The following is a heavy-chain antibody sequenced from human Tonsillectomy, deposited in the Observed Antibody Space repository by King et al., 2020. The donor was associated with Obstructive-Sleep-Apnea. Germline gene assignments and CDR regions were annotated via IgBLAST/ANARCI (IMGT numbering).Heavy chain of an antibody. V-gene: IGHV3-30*18. CDR2: ISYDGNNK. CDR3: AKDSIGFYGYFQH. D-gene: IGHD6-19*01. J-gene: IGHJ1*01. Sequence: VQLVESGGGVVQPGRSLRLSCSASGFTFSTYGMHWVRQAPGKGLEWVAIISYDGNNKYYADSVKGRFTISRDNSKNTLHLESYSLSAEDTAVYYCAKDSIGFYGYFQHWGQGTLVTVTS. CDR1: GFTFSTYG.